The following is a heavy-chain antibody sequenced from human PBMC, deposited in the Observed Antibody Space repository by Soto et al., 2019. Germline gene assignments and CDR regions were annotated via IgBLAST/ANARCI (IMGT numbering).Heavy chain of an antibody. CDR3: ARVSSRSCQDY. J-gene: IGHJ4*02. CDR1: GYTFTSYG. V-gene: IGHV1-18*01. D-gene: IGHD6-13*01. Sequence: QVQLVQYGAEVKKPWTSVKLSCKASGYTFTSYGISLVRPAPGQVLAGMGWISAHNGNTNYAQKLESRGTMTTDTSTSTAYMELRSMISDDTAVYDCARVSSRSCQDYWGQGTLVTVSS. CDR2: ISAHNGNT.